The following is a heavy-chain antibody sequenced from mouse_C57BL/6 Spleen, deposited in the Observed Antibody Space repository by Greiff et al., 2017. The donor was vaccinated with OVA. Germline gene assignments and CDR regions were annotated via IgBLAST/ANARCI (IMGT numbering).Heavy chain of an antibody. CDR3: ATPSIYYDCDGAMDY. CDR2: INPNNGGT. V-gene: IGHV1-26*01. Sequence: VQLQQSGPELVKPGASVKISCKASGYTFTDYYMNWVKQSHGKSLEWIGDINPNNGGTSYNQKFKGKATLTVDKSSSTAYMELRSLTSEDAAVYYYATPSIYYDCDGAMDYWGQGTSVTVSS. J-gene: IGHJ4*01. CDR1: GYTFTDYY. D-gene: IGHD2-4*01.